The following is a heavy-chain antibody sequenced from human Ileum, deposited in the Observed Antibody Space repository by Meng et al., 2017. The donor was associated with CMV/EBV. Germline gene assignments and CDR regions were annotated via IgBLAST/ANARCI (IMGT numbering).Heavy chain of an antibody. V-gene: IGHV3-30*02. CDR3: AKVLGLYDTSPMDY. CDR1: GFTFSSYG. CDR2: IRYDGSTT. D-gene: IGHD3-22*01. J-gene: IGHJ4*02. Sequence: GGSLRLSCAASGFTFSSYGMNWVRQAPGKGLEWVAFIRYDGSTTFYIDSVKGRFTISRDNSKNTLYLQMNNLRAEDTAVYYCAKVLGLYDTSPMDYWGQGTLVTVPQ.